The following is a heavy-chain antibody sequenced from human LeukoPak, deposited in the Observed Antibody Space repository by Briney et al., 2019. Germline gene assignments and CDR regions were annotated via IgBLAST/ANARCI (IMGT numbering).Heavy chain of an antibody. D-gene: IGHD2-15*01. V-gene: IGHV3-23*01. CDR3: AKDLSPRYCNGGTCYTGIFDY. CDR2: ISGSGDGT. J-gene: IGHJ4*02. Sequence: GGSLRLSCAASGFTFSSYAMSWVRQAPGKGLEWVAAISGSGDGTYYADSVRGRFTISRDNSRNTLYLEMNSLRAEETAVYYCAKDLSPRYCNGGTCYTGIFDYWGQGTLVTVSS. CDR1: GFTFSSYA.